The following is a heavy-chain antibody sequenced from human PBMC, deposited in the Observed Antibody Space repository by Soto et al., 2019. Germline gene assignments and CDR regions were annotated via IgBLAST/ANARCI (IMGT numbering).Heavy chain of an antibody. CDR3: ARGDGRGSIGFYYYFGMDV. V-gene: IGHV1-46*04. CDR1: GFTFTNYF. CDR2: ISPYDGST. J-gene: IGHJ6*02. Sequence: QVQLVQSGAEVKEPGASLKVSCKASGFTFTNYFFHWVRQAPRQGLEWMGMISPYDGSTSYLQNLQGRVTLTSDTSTSTVYMELSSMRSEDTAVYYCARGDGRGSIGFYYYFGMDVWGHGTTVTVSS. D-gene: IGHD1-26*01.